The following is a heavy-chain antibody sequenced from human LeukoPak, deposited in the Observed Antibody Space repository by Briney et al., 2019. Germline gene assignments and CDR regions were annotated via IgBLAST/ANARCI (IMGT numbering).Heavy chain of an antibody. CDR2: IKQDGSEK. V-gene: IGHV3-7*01. Sequence: PGGSLRLSCAASGFIFSTYWMSWVRQAPGKGLEWVANIKQDGSEKYYVDSVKGRFTISRDNAKNSLYLQMNSLRAEDTAVYYSPREGYYKVDYWGQGTLVTVSS. CDR3: PREGYYKVDY. CDR1: GFIFSTYW. J-gene: IGHJ4*02. D-gene: IGHD2-8*01.